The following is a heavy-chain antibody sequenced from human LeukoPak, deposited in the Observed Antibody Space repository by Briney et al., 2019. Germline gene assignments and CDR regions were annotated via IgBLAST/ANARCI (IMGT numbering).Heavy chain of an antibody. CDR2: IYYSGST. J-gene: IGHJ4*02. CDR1: GGSFSGYY. V-gene: IGHV4-34*01. Sequence: SETLSLTCAVYGGSFSGYYWSWIRQPPGKGLEWIGGIYYSGSTYYNPSLKSRVTISVDTSKNQFSLKLSSVTAADTAVYYCVRYDYWGQGTLVTVSS. CDR3: VRYDY.